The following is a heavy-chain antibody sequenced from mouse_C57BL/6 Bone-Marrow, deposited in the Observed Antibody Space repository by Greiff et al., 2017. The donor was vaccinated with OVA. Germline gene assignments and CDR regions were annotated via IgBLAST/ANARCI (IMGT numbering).Heavy chain of an antibody. CDR3: ARDYYGNSWFAY. CDR2: IYPNSGST. J-gene: IGHJ3*01. CDR1: GYNFTSYW. D-gene: IGHD2-1*01. V-gene: IGHV1-64*01. Sequence: QVQLQQPGAELVKTGGSVKLSCKASGYNFTSYWMHWVKQRAGQGLEWIGMIYPNSGSTNYNEKFKSKATLTVDKSSSTAYMQLSSLTSEDSAVYYCARDYYGNSWFAYWGQGTLVTVSA.